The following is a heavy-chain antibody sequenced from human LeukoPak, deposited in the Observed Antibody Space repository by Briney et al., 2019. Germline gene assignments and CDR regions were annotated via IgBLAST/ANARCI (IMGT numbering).Heavy chain of an antibody. CDR1: GFTVSSSY. Sequence: GGSLRLSCAASGFTVSSSYMSWVRQAPGKGLEWVSVIYSGGSTYYADSVKGRFTISRDNSKNTLYLQMNSLRAEDTAVYYCARDSYYYYMDVWGKGTTVTISS. V-gene: IGHV3-66*01. CDR3: ARDSYYYYMDV. J-gene: IGHJ6*03. CDR2: IYSGGST.